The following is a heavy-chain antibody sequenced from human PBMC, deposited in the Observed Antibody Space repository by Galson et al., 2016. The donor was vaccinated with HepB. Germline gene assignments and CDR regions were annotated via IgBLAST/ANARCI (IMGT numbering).Heavy chain of an antibody. CDR3: ARDRLAAGNFDY. CDR1: GSITSYY. D-gene: IGHD6-19*01. J-gene: IGHJ4*02. V-gene: IGHV4-59*01. Sequence: SETLSLTCTVSGSITSYYWSWIRQPPGKGLEWIGYVYHIGSTNYNPSLKSRVTISVDTSRNQFSLKLSSVTAADTAVYYCARDRLAAGNFDYWGQGTLVTVSS. CDR2: VYHIGST.